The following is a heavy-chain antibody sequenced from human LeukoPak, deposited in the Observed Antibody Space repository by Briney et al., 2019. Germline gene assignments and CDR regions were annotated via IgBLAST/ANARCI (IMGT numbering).Heavy chain of an antibody. CDR2: ISAYNGNT. V-gene: IGHV1-18*01. CDR3: ARVYNLVLFYYDFWSGYPENWFDP. CDR1: GYTFTSYG. Sequence: GASVKVSCKASGYTFTSYGISWVRQAPGQGLEWTGWISAYNGNTNYAQKLQGRVTMTTDTSTSTAYMELRSLRSDDTAVYYCARVYNLVLFYYDFWSGYPENWFDPWGQGTLVTVSS. J-gene: IGHJ5*02. D-gene: IGHD3-3*01.